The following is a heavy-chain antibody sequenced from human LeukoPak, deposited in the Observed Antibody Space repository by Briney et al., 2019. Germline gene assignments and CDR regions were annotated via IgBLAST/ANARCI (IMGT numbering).Heavy chain of an antibody. CDR2: INIASSSI. D-gene: IGHD3-10*01. V-gene: IGHV3-48*01. CDR1: GFTFTGFA. Sequence: PGGSLRLSCAASGFTFTGFAMNWVRQAPRKGLEWVSHINIASSSIFYADSVKGRFTISRDNAKNSLYLQMNSLGVEDTAVYYCARYGSGSQYRDPFDYWGQGTLVTVSS. J-gene: IGHJ4*02. CDR3: ARYGSGSQYRDPFDY.